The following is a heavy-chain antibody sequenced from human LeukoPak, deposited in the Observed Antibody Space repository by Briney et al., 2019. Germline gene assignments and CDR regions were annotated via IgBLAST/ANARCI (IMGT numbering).Heavy chain of an antibody. CDR3: ATSIAARRLDY. CDR1: GFTFSSYW. V-gene: IGHV3-53*01. CDR2: IYSGGST. J-gene: IGHJ4*02. Sequence: PGGPLRLSCAASGFTFSSYWMSWVRQAPGKGLEWVSVIYSGGSTYYADSVKGRFTISRDNSKNTLYLQMNSLRAEDTAVYYCATSIAARRLDYWGQGTLVTVSS. D-gene: IGHD6-6*01.